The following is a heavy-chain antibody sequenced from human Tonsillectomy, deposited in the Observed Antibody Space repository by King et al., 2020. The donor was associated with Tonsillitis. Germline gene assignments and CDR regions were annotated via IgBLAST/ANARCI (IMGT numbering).Heavy chain of an antibody. Sequence: VQLVESGGGVVQPGRSLRLSCAASGFTFSSYAMHWVRQAPGKGLEWVAVISYDGSNKYYADSVKGRFTISRDNSKNTLYVQMNSLRPEDTAVYYCARGQGGYCNHAVCSPFDYWGQGTLVTVSS. D-gene: IGHD2-8*01. CDR3: ARGQGGYCNHAVCSPFDY. V-gene: IGHV3-30*04. CDR2: ISYDGSNK. CDR1: GFTFSSYA. J-gene: IGHJ4*02.